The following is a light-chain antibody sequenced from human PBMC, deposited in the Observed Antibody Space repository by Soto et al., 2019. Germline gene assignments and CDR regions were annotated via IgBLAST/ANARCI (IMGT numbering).Light chain of an antibody. CDR3: QQYGSSAWT. J-gene: IGKJ1*01. CDR2: GAS. CDR1: QSASSSY. Sequence: EIVLTQSPGTLSLSPGERATLSCRASQSASSSYLAWYQQKPGQAPRLLIYGASSRATGIPDRFSGSGSGTDFTLTISRLEPEDFAVYYCQQYGSSAWTFCQGTKVDIK. V-gene: IGKV3-20*01.